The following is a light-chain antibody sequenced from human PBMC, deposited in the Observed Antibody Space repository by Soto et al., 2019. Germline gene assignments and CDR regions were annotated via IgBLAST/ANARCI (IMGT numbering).Light chain of an antibody. Sequence: LTQPASVSGSPGQSITISCTGTSSDVGGYNSVSWYRQDPGKAPKLIIYDATYRPSGVSNRFSGSKSGNTASLTISGLQSEDEADYHCSSFTSSITYVFGTGTKVTVL. CDR1: SSDVGGYNS. CDR3: SSFTSSITYV. CDR2: DAT. V-gene: IGLV2-14*01. J-gene: IGLJ1*01.